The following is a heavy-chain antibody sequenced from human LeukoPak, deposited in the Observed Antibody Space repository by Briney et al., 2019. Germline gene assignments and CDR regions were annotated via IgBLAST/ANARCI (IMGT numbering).Heavy chain of an antibody. CDR2: ITSSGSSM. J-gene: IGHJ3*02. Sequence: GGSLRLSCAASGLTLSTFEMNWVRHAPGKGLEWVSYITSSGSSMHYADSVKGRFTISRDNTKNSLYLQMHSLRAEDTAVYYCVRVGGYGYLWNAFDIWGQGTMVTVSS. CDR1: GLTLSTFE. V-gene: IGHV3-48*03. D-gene: IGHD5-18*01. CDR3: VRVGGYGYLWNAFDI.